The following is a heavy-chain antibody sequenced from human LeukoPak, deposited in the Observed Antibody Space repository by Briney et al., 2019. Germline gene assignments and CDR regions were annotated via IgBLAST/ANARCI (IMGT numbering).Heavy chain of an antibody. CDR3: AKGGPYDSSGYPFDY. CDR1: GVTFSSYG. J-gene: IGHJ4*02. V-gene: IGHV3-30*02. CDR2: IRYDGSNK. D-gene: IGHD3-22*01. Sequence: GGSLRLSCAASGVTFSSYGMHWVRQAPGKGLEWLAFIRYDGSNKYYADSVKGRFTISRDNSKNTLYLQMNSLRAEDTAVYYCAKGGPYDSSGYPFDYWGQGTLVTVSS.